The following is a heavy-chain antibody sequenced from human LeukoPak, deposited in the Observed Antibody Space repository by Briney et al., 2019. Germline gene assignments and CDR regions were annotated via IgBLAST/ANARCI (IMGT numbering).Heavy chain of an antibody. V-gene: IGHV3-66*01. CDR2: IYSGGST. CDR1: GFTVSSNH. Sequence: GGSLRLSCAASGFTVSSNHMSWVRQAPGKGLEWVSVIYSGGSTYYADSVKGRFTISRDNSKNTLYLQMNSLRAEDTAVYYCASGYSSSWFPYWGQGTLVTVSS. J-gene: IGHJ4*02. D-gene: IGHD6-13*01. CDR3: ASGYSSSWFPY.